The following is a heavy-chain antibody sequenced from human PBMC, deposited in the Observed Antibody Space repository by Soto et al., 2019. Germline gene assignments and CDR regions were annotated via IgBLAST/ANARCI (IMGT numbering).Heavy chain of an antibody. CDR2: MNPNSGNT. CDR3: ARGRGVVVAGPDAFDI. Sequence: ASVKVSCKASGYTFTSYDINWVRQATGQGLEWMGWMNPNSGNTGYAQKFQGRVTMTRNTSISTAYMELSSLRSEDTAVYYCARGRGVVVAGPDAFDIWGQGTMVTVSS. V-gene: IGHV1-8*01. D-gene: IGHD2-15*01. J-gene: IGHJ3*02. CDR1: GYTFTSYD.